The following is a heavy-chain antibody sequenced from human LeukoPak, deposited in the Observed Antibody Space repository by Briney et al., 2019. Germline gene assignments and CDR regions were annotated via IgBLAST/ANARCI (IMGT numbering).Heavy chain of an antibody. V-gene: IGHV4-31*03. CDR2: IYYSGST. CDR1: GGSISSGGYY. CDR3: ARGLQQLVLGDWFDP. D-gene: IGHD6-13*01. J-gene: IGHJ5*02. Sequence: SETLSLTCTVSGGSISSGGYYWSWIRQHPGKGLEWIGYIYYSGSTYYNPSLKSRVTISVDTSKNQFSLKLSSVTAADTAVYYCARGLQQLVLGDWFDPWGQGTLVTVSS.